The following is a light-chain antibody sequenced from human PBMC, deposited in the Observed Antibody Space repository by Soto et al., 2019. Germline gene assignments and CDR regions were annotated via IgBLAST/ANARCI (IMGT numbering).Light chain of an antibody. J-gene: IGKJ1*01. CDR1: QSVSSN. CDR3: QQYNSLWT. V-gene: IGKV3-15*01. CDR2: GSS. Sequence: SVIPGERATLSCRASQSVSSNLAWYQQKPGQAPRLLMYGSSIRATGIPSRLSGSGSGTEFTLTISSLQPDDFATYYCQQYNSLWTFGQGTKVDIK.